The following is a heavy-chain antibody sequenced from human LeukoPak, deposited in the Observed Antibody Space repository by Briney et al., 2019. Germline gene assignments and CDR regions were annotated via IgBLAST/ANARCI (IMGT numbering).Heavy chain of an antibody. Sequence: PGGSLRLSCAASGFTFSSYWMSWVRQAPGKGLEWVANIKQDGSEKYYVDSVKGRFTISRDNAKNSLYLQMNSLRAEDTAVYYCAREREGGQYYYDSSGSGTYDSWGQGTLVTVSS. CDR2: IKQDGSEK. CDR3: AREREGGQYYYDSSGSGTYDS. V-gene: IGHV3-7*01. CDR1: GFTFSSYW. J-gene: IGHJ4*02. D-gene: IGHD3-22*01.